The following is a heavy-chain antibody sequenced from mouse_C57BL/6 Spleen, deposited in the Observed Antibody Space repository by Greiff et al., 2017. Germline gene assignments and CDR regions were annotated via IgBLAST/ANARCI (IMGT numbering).Heavy chain of an antibody. V-gene: IGHV1-52*01. CDR3: ARGNYHDY. Sequence: VKLQQPGAELVKPGASVKVSCKASGYTFTSYWMHWVKQRPIQGLEWIGNIDPSDSETHYNQKFKDKATLTVDKSSSTAYMQLSSLTSEDSAVYYCARGNYHDYWGQGTTLTVSS. D-gene: IGHD1-1*01. CDR2: IDPSDSET. CDR1: GYTFTSYW. J-gene: IGHJ2*01.